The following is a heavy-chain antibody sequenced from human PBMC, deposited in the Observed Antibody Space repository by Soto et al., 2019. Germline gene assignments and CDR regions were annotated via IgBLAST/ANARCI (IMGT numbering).Heavy chain of an antibody. CDR1: GFTSTHAW. V-gene: IGHV3-15*07. CDR3: TADLGPAYSSNNWLDP. D-gene: IGHD6-13*01. CDR2: IKNNGGAT. J-gene: IGHJ5*02. Sequence: EVQLVESGGDLVKPGGSLRLSCAASGFTSTHAWLHWVRQAPGKGLEMVARIKNNGGATDYAPFVKGRFTISRDDSKDTVYLQMSSLRTDDTAIYYCTADLGPAYSSNNWLDPWGQGTLVTVS.